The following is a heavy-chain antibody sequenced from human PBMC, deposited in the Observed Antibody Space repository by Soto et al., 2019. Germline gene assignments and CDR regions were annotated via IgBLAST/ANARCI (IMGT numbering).Heavy chain of an antibody. CDR1: GFTFSSYS. CDR2: ISSSSSYI. V-gene: IGHV3-21*01. CDR3: ARVKLLWFGELVYYYYGMDV. Sequence: GGSLRLSCAASGFTFSSYSMNWVRQAPGKGLEWVSSISSSSSYIYYADSVKGRFTISRDNAKNSLYLQMNSLRAEDTAVYYCARVKLLWFGELVYYYYGMDVWGQGTTVTVSS. D-gene: IGHD3-10*01. J-gene: IGHJ6*02.